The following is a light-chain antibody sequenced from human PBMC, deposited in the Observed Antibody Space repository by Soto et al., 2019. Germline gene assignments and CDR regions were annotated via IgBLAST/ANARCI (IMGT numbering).Light chain of an antibody. CDR2: WAT. V-gene: IGKV4-1*01. CDR1: QTVFTGSSNKNY. CDR3: QQYYSTPWT. Sequence: IVMTQSPASLTVSLGERATINCKSSQTVFTGSSNKNYLAWYQYKPGQAPKLLMYWATARESGVPDRFRGSGFGTDFTLTITSVQAEDVAVYYCQQYYSTPWTFGQGTKVEIK. J-gene: IGKJ1*01.